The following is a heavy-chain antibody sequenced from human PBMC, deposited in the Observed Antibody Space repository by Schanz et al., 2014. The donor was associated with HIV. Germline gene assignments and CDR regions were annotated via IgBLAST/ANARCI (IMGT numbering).Heavy chain of an antibody. D-gene: IGHD6-13*01. CDR2: INPSSGGT. CDR3: ASDLSVYSSSSSV. J-gene: IGHJ6*02. CDR1: GYTFPDYY. V-gene: IGHV1-2*02. Sequence: QVQLVQSGAEVKKPGASVKVSCKASGYTFPDYYIHWVRQAPGQGLEWMGWINPSSGGTNLAQKFQGRVTMTRDTSINTAYMDLTRLRSDDAAVFYCASDLSVYSSSSSVWGQGTTVTVSS.